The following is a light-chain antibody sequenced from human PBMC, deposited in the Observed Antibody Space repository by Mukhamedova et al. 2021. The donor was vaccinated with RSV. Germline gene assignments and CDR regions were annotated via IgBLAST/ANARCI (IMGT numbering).Light chain of an antibody. J-gene: IGKJ1*01. CDR1: LYSSNNKNY. V-gene: IGKV4-1*01. CDR2: WAS. Sequence: LYSSNNKNYLGWYRQKPGQPPKLLIYWASTRESGVPDRFSGSGSGTDFTLTISSLQAEDVAVYYCQQYYSTPRTFGQGTKVEIK. CDR3: QQYYSTPRT.